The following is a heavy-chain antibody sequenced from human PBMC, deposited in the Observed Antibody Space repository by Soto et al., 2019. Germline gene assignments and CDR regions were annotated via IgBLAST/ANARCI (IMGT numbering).Heavy chain of an antibody. CDR3: ARSPFAGSDAFDI. CDR1: GYTFTFRY. V-gene: IGHV1-45*02. D-gene: IGHD1-1*01. CDR2: ITPFKSDT. Sequence: SVKVSCKASGYTFTFRYLHWVRQAPGQALEWMGWITPFKSDTNYAQKFQDRVTITRDRSVSTAYMELSNLRSDDTAMYYCARSPFAGSDAFDIWGQGTMVT. J-gene: IGHJ3*02.